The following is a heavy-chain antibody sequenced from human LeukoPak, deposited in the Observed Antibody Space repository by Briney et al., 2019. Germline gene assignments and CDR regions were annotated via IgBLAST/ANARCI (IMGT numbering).Heavy chain of an antibody. J-gene: IGHJ4*02. V-gene: IGHV3-30*02. D-gene: IGHD4-23*01. CDR1: AFTFSSYG. CDR3: ARDRRDGNYLSFHFDY. Sequence: GGSLRLSCAASAFTFSSYGMHWVRQAPGKGREWVAFIRDDGSNKYYADSVKSRFTISRDNSKNTLYQQMNRLRPDDTAFYYYARDRRDGNYLSFHFDYWGQGTLVTVSS. CDR2: IRDDGSNK.